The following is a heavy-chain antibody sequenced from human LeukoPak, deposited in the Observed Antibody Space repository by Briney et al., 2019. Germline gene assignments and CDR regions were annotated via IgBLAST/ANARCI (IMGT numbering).Heavy chain of an antibody. CDR2: IYYTGST. D-gene: IGHD1-14*01. Sequence: PSETLSLTCTVSGGSISSYYWIWIRQPPGKGLEWIGYIYYTGSTNYSPSLKSRVTISVDTSKNQFSLKLNSVTAADTAVYYCARDRLTGRYGMDVWGQGTTVTVSS. V-gene: IGHV4-59*01. J-gene: IGHJ6*02. CDR3: ARDRLTGRYGMDV. CDR1: GGSISSYY.